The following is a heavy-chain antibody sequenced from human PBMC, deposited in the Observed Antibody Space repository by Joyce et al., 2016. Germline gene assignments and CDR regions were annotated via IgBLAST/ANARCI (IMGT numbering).Heavy chain of an antibody. D-gene: IGHD6-6*01. CDR1: GFSFSGYW. J-gene: IGHJ5*02. CDR2: INTDGSRT. CDR3: VRGISARPGGPNWFDP. Sequence: EVQLVESGGGLVQPGGSLRLSCAASGFSFSGYWIHWVRQAPGKGLVWVSRINTDGSRTRFADSVKGRFTSSRDNAKNTLYLQMNSLRAEDTAVYYCVRGISARPGGPNWFDPWGQGTLVTVSS. V-gene: IGHV3-74*01.